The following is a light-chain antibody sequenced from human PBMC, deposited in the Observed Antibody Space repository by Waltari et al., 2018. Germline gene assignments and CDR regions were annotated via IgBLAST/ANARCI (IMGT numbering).Light chain of an antibody. J-gene: IGKJ2*01. CDR3: QQYNSFPLT. CDR2: KAS. CDR1: HPILSW. V-gene: IGKV1-5*03. Sequence: DIQMTQSPSTLSASVGDRVTITCRASHPILSWLAWYQQKPGKAPKFLIYKASNLESGVPSRFSGSGSGTEFTLTISSLQPDDFATYYCQQYNSFPLTFGQGTKLEIK.